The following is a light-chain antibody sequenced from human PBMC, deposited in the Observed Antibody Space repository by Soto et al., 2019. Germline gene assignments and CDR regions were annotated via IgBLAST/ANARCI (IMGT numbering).Light chain of an antibody. V-gene: IGKV3-20*01. J-gene: IGKJ2*01. Sequence: EIVLTQFPGTLPLSPGERATLSCRASQSVISTYFAWYQHKPGQAPRLLIYATSTRAAGVPDRFSGSGSGTDFTLTISRLEPEDFALDYCQQYGSSPETFGQGTKLEI. CDR3: QQYGSSPET. CDR1: QSVISTY. CDR2: ATS.